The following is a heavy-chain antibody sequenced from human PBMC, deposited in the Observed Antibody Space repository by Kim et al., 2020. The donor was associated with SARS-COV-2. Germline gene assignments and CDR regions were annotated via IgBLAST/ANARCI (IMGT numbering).Heavy chain of an antibody. V-gene: IGHV5-51*01. D-gene: IGHD6-19*01. CDR2: IYPGDSDT. CDR3: CVSIEAVADTLYYYYGMDV. CDR1: GYSFTSYW. Sequence: GESLKISCKGSGYSFTSYWIGWVRQMPGKGLEWMGIIYPGDSDTRYSPSFQGQVTISADKSISTAYLQWSSLKASDTAMYYCCVSIEAVADTLYYYYGMDVWGQGTTVTVSS. J-gene: IGHJ6*02.